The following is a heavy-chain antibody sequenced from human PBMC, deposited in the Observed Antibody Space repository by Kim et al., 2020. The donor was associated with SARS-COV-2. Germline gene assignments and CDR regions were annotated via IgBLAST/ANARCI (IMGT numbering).Heavy chain of an antibody. CDR2: ISSSSSYI. J-gene: IGHJ3*02. D-gene: IGHD3-3*01. V-gene: IGHV3-21*01. CDR3: ARDTVGPEWPSTFDI. Sequence: GGSLRLSCAASGFTFSSYSMNWVRQAPGKGLEWVSSISSSSSYIYYADSVKGRFTISRDNAKNSLYLQMNSLRAEDTAVYYCARDTVGPEWPSTFDIWGQGTMVTVSS. CDR1: GFTFSSYS.